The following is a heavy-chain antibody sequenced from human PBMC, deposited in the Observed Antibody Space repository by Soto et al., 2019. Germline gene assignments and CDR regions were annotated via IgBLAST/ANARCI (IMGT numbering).Heavy chain of an antibody. V-gene: IGHV1-18*01. CDR3: AREVRGVINSGYYYYMDV. D-gene: IGHD3-10*01. CDR2: ISAYNGNT. J-gene: IGHJ6*03. CDR1: GGTFSSYG. Sequence: GASVKVSCKASGGTFSSYGISWVRQAPGQGLEWMGWISAYNGNTNYAQKLQGRVTMTTDTSTSTAYMELRSLRSDDTAVYYCAREVRGVINSGYYYYMDVWGKGTTVTVSS.